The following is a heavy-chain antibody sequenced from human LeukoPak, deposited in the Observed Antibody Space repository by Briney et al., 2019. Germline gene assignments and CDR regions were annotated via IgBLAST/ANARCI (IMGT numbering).Heavy chain of an antibody. V-gene: IGHV3-23*01. CDR2: ISGSGGST. J-gene: IGHJ4*02. D-gene: IGHD6-19*01. Sequence: GGSLRLSCAASGFTFSSYAMSWVRQAPGKGLEWVSAISGSGGSTYYADSVKGRLTISRDNSKNTLYPQMNSLRVEDTAVYYCASGYSSGWYGFGYWGQGTLVIVSS. CDR1: GFTFSSYA. CDR3: ASGYSSGWYGFGY.